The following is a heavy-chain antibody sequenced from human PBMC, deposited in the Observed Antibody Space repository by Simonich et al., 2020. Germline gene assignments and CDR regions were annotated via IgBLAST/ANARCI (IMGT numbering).Heavy chain of an antibody. CDR1: GGSLRSSSYF. Sequence: QLQLQESGPGLVKPSETLSLTCTVSGGSLRSSSYFWGRIREPPGKGLEGIGGIYYSGGPTYNPSLKSRVTISVDTATNQFARRLSSVTAADTAVYYCARHAGFAFDIWGQGTMVTVSS. V-gene: IGHV4-39*01. CDR3: ARHAGFAFDI. J-gene: IGHJ3*02. CDR2: IYYSGGP. D-gene: IGHD6-13*01.